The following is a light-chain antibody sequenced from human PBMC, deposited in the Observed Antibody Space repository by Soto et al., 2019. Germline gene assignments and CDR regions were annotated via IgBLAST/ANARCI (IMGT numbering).Light chain of an antibody. CDR2: AAS. CDR3: QQYYSYPRT. CDR1: QGISSY. Sequence: AIRMTQSPSSLSASTGDRVTITCRASQGISSYLAWYQQKPGKAPKLLIYAASTLQSGVPSRFSGSGSGTDFTLTIRCLQSEDFATYYCQQYYSYPRTFAQGTKLQIK. J-gene: IGKJ2*01. V-gene: IGKV1-8*01.